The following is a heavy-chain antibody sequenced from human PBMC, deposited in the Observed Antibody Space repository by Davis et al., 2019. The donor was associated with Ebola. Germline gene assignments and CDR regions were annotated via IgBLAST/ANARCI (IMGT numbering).Heavy chain of an antibody. CDR2: ISYDGSNK. Sequence: GESLKISCAASGFTFSSYAMHWVRQAPGKGLEWVAVISYDGSNKYYADSVKGRFTISRDNSKNTVYLQMSSLRAEDTAVYYCARVNITMTVTAAGGWFDPWGQGTLVTVSS. CDR1: GFTFSSYA. V-gene: IGHV3-30-3*01. D-gene: IGHD3-22*01. CDR3: ARVNITMTVTAAGGWFDP. J-gene: IGHJ5*02.